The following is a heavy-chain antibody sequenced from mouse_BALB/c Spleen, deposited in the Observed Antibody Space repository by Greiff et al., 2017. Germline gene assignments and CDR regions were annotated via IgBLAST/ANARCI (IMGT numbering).Heavy chain of an antibody. V-gene: IGHV3-6*02. CDR2: ISYDGSN. CDR1: GYSITSGYY. Sequence: EVQLHQSGPGLVKPSQSLSLTCSVTGYSITSGYYWNWIRQFPGNKLEWMGYISYDGSNNYNPSLKNRISITRDTSKNQFFLKLNSVTTEDTATYYCARRLLRYFDVWGAGTTVTVSS. J-gene: IGHJ1*01. CDR3: ARRLLRYFDV. D-gene: IGHD2-3*01.